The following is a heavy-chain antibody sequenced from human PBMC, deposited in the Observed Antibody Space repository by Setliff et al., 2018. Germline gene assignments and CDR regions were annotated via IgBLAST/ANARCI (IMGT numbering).Heavy chain of an antibody. V-gene: IGHV4-34*01. CDR3: ARTGTHWYFNY. Sequence: SETLSLTCAAYGGTFSHYYWTWIRQSPGKGLEWIGKINHSGSTNYNPSLKSRVTISVDTSKNHVSLKLSSVTAADTAVYYCARTGTHWYFNYWGQGALVTVS. CDR1: GGTFSHYY. J-gene: IGHJ4*02. D-gene: IGHD1-1*01. CDR2: INHSGST.